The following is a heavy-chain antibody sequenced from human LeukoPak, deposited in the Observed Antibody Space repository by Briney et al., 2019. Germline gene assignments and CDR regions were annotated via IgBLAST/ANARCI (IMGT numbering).Heavy chain of an antibody. D-gene: IGHD1-26*01. J-gene: IGHJ4*02. CDR2: ISPDDSEI. V-gene: IGHV5-51*01. CDR3: ARHEGSGSYYSY. Sequence: GEPLKISFKGSGSRFTTYRIAWVRQLPGRGLEWMGIISPDDSEIRYSPSFRGQVTISADKSTSTAYLQWSRLKASDTAIYYCARHEGSGSYYSYWGQGTLVTVSS. CDR1: GSRFTTYR.